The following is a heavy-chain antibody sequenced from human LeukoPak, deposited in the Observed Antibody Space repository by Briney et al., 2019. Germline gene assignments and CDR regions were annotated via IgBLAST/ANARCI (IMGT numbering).Heavy chain of an antibody. CDR3: ARGVWGSGFIVDY. D-gene: IGHD3-10*01. Sequence: PSETLSLTCTVSGGSISSYYWSWIRQPPGKGLEWIGYIYYSGSTNYNPSLKSRVTISVDTSKNQFSLKLSSVTAADTAVYYCARGVWGSGFIVDYWGQGTLVTVSS. CDR1: GGSISSYY. J-gene: IGHJ4*02. CDR2: IYYSGST. V-gene: IGHV4-59*01.